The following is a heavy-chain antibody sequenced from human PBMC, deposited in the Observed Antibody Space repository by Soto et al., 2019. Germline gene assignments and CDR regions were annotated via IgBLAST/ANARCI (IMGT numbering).Heavy chain of an antibody. CDR3: ARDAMVRGVTIYYYYGMDV. V-gene: IGHV3-30-3*01. CDR1: GFTFSIYA. CDR2: ISYDGSNK. D-gene: IGHD3-10*01. Sequence: WGSLILTCAASGFTFSIYAMRWVRQAPGKGLEWVAVISYDGSNKYYADSVKGRFTISRENSRNTLYLQMNSLRAEDTAVYYCARDAMVRGVTIYYYYGMDVWGQGTTVTVSS. J-gene: IGHJ6*02.